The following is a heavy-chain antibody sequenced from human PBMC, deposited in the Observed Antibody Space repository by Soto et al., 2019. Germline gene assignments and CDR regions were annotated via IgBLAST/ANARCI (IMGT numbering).Heavy chain of an antibody. D-gene: IGHD2-15*01. CDR2: IIPIFGTA. CDR1: GGTFSSYA. CDR3: ARDPARGGSFPDP. J-gene: IGHJ5*02. V-gene: IGHV1-69*13. Sequence: ASVKVSCKASGGTFSSYAISWVRQAPGQGLEWMGGIIPIFGTANYAQKFQGRVTITADESTSTAYMELSSLRSEDTAVYYCARDPARGGSFPDPWGQGTLVTVSS.